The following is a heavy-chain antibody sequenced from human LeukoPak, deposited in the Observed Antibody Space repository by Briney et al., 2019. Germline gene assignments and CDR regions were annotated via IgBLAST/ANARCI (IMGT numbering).Heavy chain of an antibody. D-gene: IGHD3-16*01. J-gene: IGHJ4*02. Sequence: PGGSLRLSCSASGFAFDEHGMSWVRQVPGKGLEWVSAISGSGGSTYYADSVEGRFTISRDNSKNTLYLQMNSLRAEDTAVYYCAKDLVPYDYVWGADYWGQGTLVTVSS. CDR2: ISGSGGST. CDR3: AKDLVPYDYVWGADY. CDR1: GFAFDEHG. V-gene: IGHV3-23*01.